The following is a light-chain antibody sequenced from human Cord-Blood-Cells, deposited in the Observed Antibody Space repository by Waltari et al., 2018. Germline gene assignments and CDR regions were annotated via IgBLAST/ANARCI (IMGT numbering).Light chain of an antibody. CDR1: SSDVGGYNY. J-gene: IGLJ3*02. V-gene: IGLV2-14*01. CDR3: SSYTSSSNWV. CDR2: AVS. Sequence: QSALTQPTSVSGSPGQSITISCTGTSSDVGGYNYVSLYQQHPGKAPKLMIYAVSKRPSGVSNRFSGSKSGNPTSLTISGLQAEDEADYYCSSYTSSSNWVFGGGTKLTVL.